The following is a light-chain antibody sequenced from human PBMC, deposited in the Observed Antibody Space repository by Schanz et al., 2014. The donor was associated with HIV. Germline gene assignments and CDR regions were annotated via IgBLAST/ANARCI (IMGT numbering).Light chain of an antibody. J-gene: IGKJ1*01. Sequence: ETVMTQSPATLSVSPGEGVTLSCRASQSVSTRSAWYQQKPGQAPRLLISGASSRATGIPDRFSGSGSGTDFTLTISRLEPEDFAVYYCQQYGSSPLFGQGTKVEIK. CDR2: GAS. CDR3: QQYGSSPL. V-gene: IGKV3-20*01. CDR1: QSVSTRS.